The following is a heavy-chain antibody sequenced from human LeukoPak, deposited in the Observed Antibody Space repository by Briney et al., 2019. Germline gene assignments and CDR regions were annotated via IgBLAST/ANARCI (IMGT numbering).Heavy chain of an antibody. CDR2: IYYSGST. Sequence: SETLSLTCTVSGYSISSGYYWGWIRQPPGKGLEWIGSIYYSGSTSYNPSLSSRVSISVDTSKNQVSLKMKSVTDTDSAVYYCARHLSGTTMSHYFDFWGQGTLVPVSS. CDR3: ARHLSGTTMSHYFDF. V-gene: IGHV4-38-2*02. J-gene: IGHJ4*02. CDR1: GYSISSGYY. D-gene: IGHD3-10*02.